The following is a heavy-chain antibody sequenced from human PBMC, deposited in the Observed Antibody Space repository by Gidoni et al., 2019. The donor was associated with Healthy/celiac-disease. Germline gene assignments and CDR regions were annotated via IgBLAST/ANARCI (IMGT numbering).Heavy chain of an antibody. Sequence: EVQLVESGGGLVQPGGSLRLSCAAAGCTFSSYSMNWVRQAPGKGLEWVSYISSSSSTIYYADSVKGRFTISRDNAKNSLYLQMNSLRAEDTAVYYCARLYEGELSLFPSGWGQGTLVTVSS. CDR2: ISSSSSTI. V-gene: IGHV3-48*04. J-gene: IGHJ4*02. CDR1: GCTFSSYS. D-gene: IGHD3-16*02. CDR3: ARLYEGELSLFPSG.